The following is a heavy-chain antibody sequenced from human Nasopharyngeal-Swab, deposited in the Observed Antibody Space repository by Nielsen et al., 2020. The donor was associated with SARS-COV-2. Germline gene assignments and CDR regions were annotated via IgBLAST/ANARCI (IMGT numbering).Heavy chain of an antibody. V-gene: IGHV1-69*04. CDR1: GGTFSSYA. J-gene: IGHJ6*02. CDR3: ATSSGYIVVVPAAIRRYYGMDV. CDR2: IIPILGIA. Sequence: SVKVSCRASGGTFSSYAISWVRQAPGQGLEWMGRIIPILGIANYAQKFQGRVTITADKSTSTAYMELSSLRSEDTAVYYCATSSGYIVVVPAAIRRYYGMDVWGQGTTVTVSS. D-gene: IGHD2-2*01.